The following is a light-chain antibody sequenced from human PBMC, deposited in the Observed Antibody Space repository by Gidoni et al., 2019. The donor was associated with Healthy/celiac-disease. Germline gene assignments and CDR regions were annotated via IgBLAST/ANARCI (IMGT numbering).Light chain of an antibody. J-gene: IGKJ4*01. CDR3: QQYNNWPQLT. CDR1: QSVSSN. Sequence: EIVMTQSPATLSVSPGERATLSRRASQSVSSNLAWYQQKPGQAPRLLIYGASTRATGIPARFSGSGSGTEFTLTISSLQSEDFAVYYCQQYNNWPQLTFGGXTKVEIK. CDR2: GAS. V-gene: IGKV3-15*01.